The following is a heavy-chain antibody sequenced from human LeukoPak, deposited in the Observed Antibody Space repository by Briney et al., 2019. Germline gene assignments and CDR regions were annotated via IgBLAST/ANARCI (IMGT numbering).Heavy chain of an antibody. Sequence: SETLSLTCSVSGGSISSHYWSWIWQPPGKELEWIGYLFHSGSTNYNPSLQSRVTISVDTSRNHFSLKLTSVTAADTAVYYCTRLLDNDSSGYPDTFDMWGQGTMVTVSS. D-gene: IGHD3-22*01. J-gene: IGHJ3*02. CDR3: TRLLDNDSSGYPDTFDM. V-gene: IGHV4-59*11. CDR2: LFHSGST. CDR1: GGSISSHY.